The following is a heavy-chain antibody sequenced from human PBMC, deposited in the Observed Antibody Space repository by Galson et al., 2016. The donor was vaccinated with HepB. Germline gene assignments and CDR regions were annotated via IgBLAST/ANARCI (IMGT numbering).Heavy chain of an antibody. CDR3: ARGREAVAASYWFDP. Sequence: SVKVSCKASRYTFINYDINWVRQAPGQGLEWMGWMNPNTGDTGYAQKFQGRVTMTRTTSINTAYLELRSLRSDDTALYYCARGREAVAASYWFDPWGQGTLVTVSS. CDR2: MNPNTGDT. D-gene: IGHD6-19*01. CDR1: RYTFINYD. V-gene: IGHV1-8*01. J-gene: IGHJ5*02.